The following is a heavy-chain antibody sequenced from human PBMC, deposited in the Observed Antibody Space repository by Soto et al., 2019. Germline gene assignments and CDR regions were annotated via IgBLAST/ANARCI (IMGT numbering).Heavy chain of an antibody. D-gene: IGHD6-19*01. V-gene: IGHV3-30-3*01. J-gene: IGHJ4*02. Sequence: QVQLVESGGGVVQPGRSLRLSCAASGFTFSSYAMHWVRQAPGKGLEWVAVISYDGSNKYYADSVKGRFTISRDNSKNTLYLQMNSLRAEDTAVYYCARVGTIEPLYSSASDYWGQGTLVTVSS. CDR1: GFTFSSYA. CDR3: ARVGTIEPLYSSASDY. CDR2: ISYDGSNK.